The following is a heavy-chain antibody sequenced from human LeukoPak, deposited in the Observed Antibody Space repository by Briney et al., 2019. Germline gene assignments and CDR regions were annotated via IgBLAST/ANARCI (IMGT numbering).Heavy chain of an antibody. CDR2: INYSGST. CDR1: GGSISSYY. J-gene: IGHJ4*02. V-gene: IGHV4-59*08. D-gene: IGHD3-22*01. CDR3: ASGYYKSHLDY. Sequence: SETLSLTCTVSGGSISSYYWSWIRQPPGKGLEWIGYINYSGSTNYNPSLKSRVTISVDTSKNQFALKLSSVTAADTAVYYCASGYYKSHLDYWGQGTLVTVSS.